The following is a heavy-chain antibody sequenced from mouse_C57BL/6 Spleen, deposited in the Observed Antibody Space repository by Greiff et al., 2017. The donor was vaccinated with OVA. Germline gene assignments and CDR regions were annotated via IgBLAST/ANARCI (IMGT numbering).Heavy chain of an antibody. J-gene: IGHJ3*01. CDR2: IYPNNGGN. CDR3: ARGYYGYDGPSWFAY. V-gene: IGHV1-34*01. D-gene: IGHD2-2*01. Sequence: EVKLVESGPELVKPGASVKMSCKASGYTFTDYYMHWVKQSHGKSLEWIGYIYPNNGGNGYNQKFKGKATLTVDKSSSTAYMELRSLTSEDSAVYYCARGYYGYDGPSWFAYWGQGTLVTVSA. CDR1: GYTFTDYY.